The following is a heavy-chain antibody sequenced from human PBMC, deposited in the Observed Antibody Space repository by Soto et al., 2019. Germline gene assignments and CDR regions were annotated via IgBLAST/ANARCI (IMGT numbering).Heavy chain of an antibody. D-gene: IGHD3-22*01. CDR3: ARWVGGSMFDNSGKYDS. CDR1: GFTFSSSG. V-gene: IGHV3-30*03. Sequence: QVQLVESGGGVVQPGRSLRLTCAASGFTFSSSGMHWVRQAPGKGLEWVALIAYDGSKTYYGDPVRGRFTISRDNSENTLFLQMNSLRAEDTAVYYCARWVGGSMFDNSGKYDSWGQGTLVTVSS. CDR2: IAYDGSKT. J-gene: IGHJ5*01.